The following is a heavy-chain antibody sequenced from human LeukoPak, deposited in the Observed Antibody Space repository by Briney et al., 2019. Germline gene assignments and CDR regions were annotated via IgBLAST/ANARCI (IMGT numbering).Heavy chain of an antibody. D-gene: IGHD1-26*01. CDR3: TRARLGPTTRYFDY. CDR1: GFTFSDHY. Sequence: GGSLRLSCAASGFTFSDHYMDWVRLAPGKGLEWVGRVKNKANSYTSEYAASVKGRFTISRDDSKNSLYLQMNSLRADDTAVYYCTRARLGPTTRYFDYWGQGTLVTVSS. V-gene: IGHV3-72*01. CDR2: VKNKANSYTS. J-gene: IGHJ4*02.